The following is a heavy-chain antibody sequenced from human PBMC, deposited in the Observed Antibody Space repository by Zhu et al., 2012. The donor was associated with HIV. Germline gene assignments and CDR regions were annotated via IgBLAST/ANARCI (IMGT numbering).Heavy chain of an antibody. D-gene: IGHD3-16*01. CDR2: IYHSGST. CDR1: GYSISSGYY. Sequence: QVQLQESGPGLVKPSETLSLTCAVSGYSISSGYYWGWIRQPPGKGLEWIGSIYHSGSTYYNPSLKSRVTISVDTSKNQFSLKLSSVTAADTAVYYCARPGGDDAFDIWGQGTSRSPSLQ. CDR3: ARPGGDDAFDI. J-gene: IGHJ3*02. V-gene: IGHV4-38-2*01.